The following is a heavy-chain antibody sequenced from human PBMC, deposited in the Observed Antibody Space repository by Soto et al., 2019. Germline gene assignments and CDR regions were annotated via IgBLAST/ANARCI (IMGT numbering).Heavy chain of an antibody. Sequence: GGSLRLSCAASGFTFSSYWMHWVRQAPGKGLVWVSRINTDGSSTNYADSVKGRFTISRDNAKKTLYLQMNSLRVEDTAVYYCARAIGYCTDGVCYTAFGYWGRGTLVTVSS. CDR2: INTDGSST. D-gene: IGHD2-8*01. CDR1: GFTFSSYW. J-gene: IGHJ4*02. V-gene: IGHV3-74*01. CDR3: ARAIGYCTDGVCYTAFGY.